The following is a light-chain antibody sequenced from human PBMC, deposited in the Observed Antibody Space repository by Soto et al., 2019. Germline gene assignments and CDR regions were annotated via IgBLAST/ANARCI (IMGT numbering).Light chain of an antibody. V-gene: IGLV2-11*01. CDR3: CSYAGSYTSRM. Sequence: QSALTQPRSVSGSPGQSVTISCTGTTSDVGGYNYVSWHQQHPGKAPKLMIYDVSKRPSGVPDRFSGSKSGNTASLTISGLQAEDEADYYCCSYAGSYTSRMFGGGTKLTVL. CDR2: DVS. CDR1: TSDVGGYNY. J-gene: IGLJ3*02.